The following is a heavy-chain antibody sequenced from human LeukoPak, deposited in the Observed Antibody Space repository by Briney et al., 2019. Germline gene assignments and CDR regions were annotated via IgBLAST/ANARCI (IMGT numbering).Heavy chain of an antibody. D-gene: IGHD2-15*01. CDR2: INAGNGNT. J-gene: IGHJ4*02. Sequence: GASVKVSCKASGYTFTSYAMHWVRKAPGQRLEWMGWINAGNGNTKYSQKFQGRVTITRDTSASTAYIELSSLRSEDTAVYYCARPDCSGGSCYYTVFDYWGQGTLVTVSS. V-gene: IGHV1-3*01. CDR1: GYTFTSYA. CDR3: ARPDCSGGSCYYTVFDY.